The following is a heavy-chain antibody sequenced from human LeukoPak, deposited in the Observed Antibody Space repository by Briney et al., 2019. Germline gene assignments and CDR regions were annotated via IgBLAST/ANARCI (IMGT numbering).Heavy chain of an antibody. CDR1: GGSFSGYY. CDR2: INHSGST. J-gene: IGHJ4*02. D-gene: IGHD6-19*01. CDR3: AGGEAPYSSGWYYFDY. V-gene: IGHV4-34*01. Sequence: PSETLSLTCAVYGGSFSGYYWSWIRQPPGKGLEWIGEINHSGSTNYNPSLKSRVTISVDTSKNQFSLKLSSVTAADTAVYYCAGGEAPYSSGWYYFDYWGQGTLVTVSS.